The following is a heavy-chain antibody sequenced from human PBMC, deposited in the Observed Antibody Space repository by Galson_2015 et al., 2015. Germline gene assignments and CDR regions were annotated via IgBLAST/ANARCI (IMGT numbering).Heavy chain of an antibody. D-gene: IGHD5-18*01. Sequence: SLRLSCAASGFAFSSYAMSWVRQAPGKGLEWVSGISGSGGNTYYADSVKGRFTISRDNSKNTLYLQMNSLRAEDTAVYYCAKGGSGYSNGYGGSNYFDYWGQGTLVTVSS. CDR3: AKGGSGYSNGYGGSNYFDY. V-gene: IGHV3-23*01. CDR1: GFAFSSYA. CDR2: ISGSGGNT. J-gene: IGHJ4*02.